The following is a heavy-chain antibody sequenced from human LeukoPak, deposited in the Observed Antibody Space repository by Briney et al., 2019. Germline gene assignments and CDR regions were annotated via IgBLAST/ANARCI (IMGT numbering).Heavy chain of an antibody. CDR2: ISAYNGNT. CDR3: VRDAVMVRGVIPYYYNGMDV. J-gene: IGHJ6*02. CDR1: GYTFTSYG. V-gene: IGHV1-18*01. Sequence: ASVKVSCKASGYTFTSYGISWVRRAPGQGLEWMGWISAYNGNTNYAQKLQGRVTMTTDTSTSTAYMELRSLRSDDTAVYYCVRDAVMVRGVIPYYYNGMDVWGQGTTVTVSS. D-gene: IGHD3-10*01.